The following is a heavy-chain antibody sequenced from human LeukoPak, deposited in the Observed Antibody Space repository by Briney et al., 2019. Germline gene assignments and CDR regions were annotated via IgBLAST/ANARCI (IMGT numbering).Heavy chain of an antibody. V-gene: IGHV4-59*12. J-gene: IGHJ6*03. D-gene: IGHD3-3*01. CDR2: IYYSGST. CDR3: ARDLFDFGDYYYYYMDV. CDR1: GGSISSYY. Sequence: PSETLSLTSTVSGGSISSYYWSWIRQPPGKGLEWIGYIYYSGSTNYNPSLKSRVTISVDRSKNQFSLKLSSVTAADTAVYYCARDLFDFGDYYYYYMDVWGKGTTVTVSS.